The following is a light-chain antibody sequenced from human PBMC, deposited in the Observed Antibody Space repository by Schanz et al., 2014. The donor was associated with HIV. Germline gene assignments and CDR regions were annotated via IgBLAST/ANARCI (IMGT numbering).Light chain of an antibody. CDR1: NSDIGDYNY. CDR2: DVS. J-gene: IGLJ2*01. V-gene: IGLV2-14*03. Sequence: QSALTQPASVSGSPGQSITISCTGTNSDIGDYNYVSWYQQHPGKAPKLMIYDVSHRPLGVSNRFSGSKSGNTASLTISGLQAEDEADYYCSSYTSSSTLYVVFGGGTKLTVL. CDR3: SSYTSSSTLYVV.